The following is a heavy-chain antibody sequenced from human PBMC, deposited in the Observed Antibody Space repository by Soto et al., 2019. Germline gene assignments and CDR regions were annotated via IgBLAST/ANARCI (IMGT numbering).Heavy chain of an antibody. D-gene: IGHD3-3*01. V-gene: IGHV4-34*01. J-gene: IGHJ2*01. CDR2: INHSGST. Sequence: PSETLSLTCAVYGGSFSGYYWSWIRQPPGKGLEGIGEINHSGSTNYNPSLKRRVTISVDTSKNQFSLKLSSVTAADTAVYYCARGLYYDFWSGYFPNWYFDLWGRGTLVTVSS. CDR3: ARGLYYDFWSGYFPNWYFDL. CDR1: GGSFSGYY.